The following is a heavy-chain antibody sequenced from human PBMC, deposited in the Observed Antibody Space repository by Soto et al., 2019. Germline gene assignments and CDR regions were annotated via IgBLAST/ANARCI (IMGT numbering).Heavy chain of an antibody. V-gene: IGHV3-23*01. J-gene: IGHJ3*02. CDR3: AKANSMIVGPFDI. CDR2: ISGSGDST. D-gene: IGHD3-22*01. Sequence: QPGGSLRLSCASSGFTFSSYAMSWVRQAPGKGLEWVSAISGSGDSTYYADSVKGQFTISRDNSKNTLYLQMNSLRAEDTAVYYCAKANSMIVGPFDIWGQGTMVTVSS. CDR1: GFTFSSYA.